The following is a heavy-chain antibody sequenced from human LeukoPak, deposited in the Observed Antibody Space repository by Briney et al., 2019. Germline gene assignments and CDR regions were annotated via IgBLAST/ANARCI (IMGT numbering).Heavy chain of an antibody. CDR3: ARDLSGGNPFDY. CDR1: GYTFTSYG. V-gene: IGHV1-18*01. Sequence: ASVKVSCKASGYTFTSYGISWVRQAPGQGLEWMGWISAYNGNTNYAQKLQGRVTMTTDTSTSTAYMELRSLRSDDTAAYYCARDLSGGNPFDYWGQGTLVTVSS. J-gene: IGHJ4*02. D-gene: IGHD2-15*01. CDR2: ISAYNGNT.